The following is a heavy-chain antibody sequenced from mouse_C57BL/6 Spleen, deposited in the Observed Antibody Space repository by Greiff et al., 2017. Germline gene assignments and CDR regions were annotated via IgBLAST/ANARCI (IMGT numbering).Heavy chain of an antibody. CDR3: ARSDGYYVGAMDY. Sequence: VQLQQPGAELVKPGASVKLSCKASGYTFTSYWMHWVKQRPGQGLEWIGMIHPNSGSTNYNEKFKSKATLTVDKSSSTAYMQLSSLTSEDSAVYYCARSDGYYVGAMDYWGQGTSVTVSS. D-gene: IGHD2-3*01. J-gene: IGHJ4*01. V-gene: IGHV1-64*01. CDR1: GYTFTSYW. CDR2: IHPNSGST.